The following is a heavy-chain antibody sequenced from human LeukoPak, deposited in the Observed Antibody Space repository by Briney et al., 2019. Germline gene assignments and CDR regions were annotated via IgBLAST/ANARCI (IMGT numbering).Heavy chain of an antibody. Sequence: SETLSLTCTVSGGSISSYYWSWIRQPAGKGLEWTGRIYTSGSTNYNPSLKSRVTMSVDTSKNQFSLKLSSVTAADTAVYYCARDPGYFWSGHYLDYWGQGTLVTVSS. D-gene: IGHD3-3*01. CDR3: ARDPGYFWSGHYLDY. J-gene: IGHJ4*02. V-gene: IGHV4-4*07. CDR1: GGSISSYY. CDR2: IYTSGST.